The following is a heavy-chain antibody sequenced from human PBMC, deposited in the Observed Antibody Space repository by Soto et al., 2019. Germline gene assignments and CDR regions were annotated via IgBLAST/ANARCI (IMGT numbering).Heavy chain of an antibody. J-gene: IGHJ3*02. Sequence: EVQLLESGGGLVQPGGSLRLSCAASGFTFSSYAMSWVRQAPGKGLECVSAISVSGGSTYYADSVKGRFTISRDSSKNTLYLQMNSLRAEDTAVYYCAKDGLVGAEAFDIWGQGTMVTVSS. CDR1: GFTFSSYA. D-gene: IGHD1-26*01. CDR2: ISVSGGST. CDR3: AKDGLVGAEAFDI. V-gene: IGHV3-23*01.